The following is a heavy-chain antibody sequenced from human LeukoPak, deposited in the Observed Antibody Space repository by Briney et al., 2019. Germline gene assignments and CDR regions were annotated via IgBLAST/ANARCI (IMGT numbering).Heavy chain of an antibody. CDR2: ISGSGGST. D-gene: IGHD3-22*01. J-gene: IGHJ5*02. CDR3: ASLYYYDSSGYYYRA. CDR1: GFTFSSYA. V-gene: IGHV3-23*01. Sequence: GGSLRLSCAASGFTFSSYAMSWVRQAPGKGLERVSAISGSGGSTYYADSVKGRFTISRDNSKNTLYLQMNSLRAEDTAVYYCASLYYYDSSGYYYRAWGQGTLVTVSS.